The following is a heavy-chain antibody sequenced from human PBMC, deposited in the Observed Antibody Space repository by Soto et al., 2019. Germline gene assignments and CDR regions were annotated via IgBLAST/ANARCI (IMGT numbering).Heavy chain of an antibody. Sequence: GGSLRLSCAASGFTFSSYAMHWVRQAPGKGLEWVAVISYDGSNKYYADSVKGRFTISRDNSKNTLYLQMNSLRAEDTAVYYCARLGSEQLVYYSYYGMDVWGQGTTVTVSS. D-gene: IGHD6-6*01. CDR3: ARLGSEQLVYYSYYGMDV. J-gene: IGHJ6*02. CDR2: ISYDGSNK. CDR1: GFTFSSYA. V-gene: IGHV3-30-3*01.